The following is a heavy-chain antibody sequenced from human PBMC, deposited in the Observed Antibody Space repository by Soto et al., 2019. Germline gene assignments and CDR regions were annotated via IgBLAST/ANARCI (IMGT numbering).Heavy chain of an antibody. CDR1: GFSLRSYG. CDR3: AKDLFSGGSYPNWFDP. D-gene: IGHD1-26*01. J-gene: IGHJ5*02. V-gene: IGHV3-30*18. Sequence: GGSLRLSCEASGFSLRSYGLHWVRQAPGKGLEWIGLISYDGSNQFFADSVRGRFTISRDNSNNTLYLQMTSLRVEDTAVYYCAKDLFSGGSYPNWFDPWGHGTLVTVSS. CDR2: ISYDGSNQ.